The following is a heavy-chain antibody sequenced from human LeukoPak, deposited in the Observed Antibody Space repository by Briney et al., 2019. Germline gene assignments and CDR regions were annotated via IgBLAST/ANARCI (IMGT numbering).Heavy chain of an antibody. CDR1: GYSISSGYY. D-gene: IGHD4-23*01. CDR3: ARDDGGNLLLYYFDY. J-gene: IGHJ4*02. CDR2: IYHSGST. V-gene: IGHV4-38-2*02. Sequence: SETLSLTCTVSGYSISSGYYWGWIRQPPGKGLEWIATIYHSGSTYYNPSLKSRVTISVDTSKNQFSLKLSSVTAADTAVYYCARDDGGNLLLYYFDYWGQGTLATVSS.